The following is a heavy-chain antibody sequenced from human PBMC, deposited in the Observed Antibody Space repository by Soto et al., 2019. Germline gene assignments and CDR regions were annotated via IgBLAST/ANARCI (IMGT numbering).Heavy chain of an antibody. V-gene: IGHV3-33*01. CDR3: VRDSGWLFDS. Sequence: QVQLVESGGGVVQPGRSLRLSCAASGFTFSSYGMHWVRQAPGKGLEWVALIWYDGSNKYYADSVKGRFTISRADSKNTGFLQMNSLRAEYTAVYFCVRDSGWLFDSWCQRTLVTVSS. J-gene: IGHJ4*02. D-gene: IGHD6-19*01. CDR1: GFTFSSYG. CDR2: IWYDGSNK.